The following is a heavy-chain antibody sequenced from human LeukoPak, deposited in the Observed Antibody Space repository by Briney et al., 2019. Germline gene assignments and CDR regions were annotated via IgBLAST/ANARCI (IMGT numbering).Heavy chain of an antibody. Sequence: PGGSLRLSCAASGFTFSSFSMNWVRQAPGKGLEWVSSISPSSSSINYADSVKGRFTISRDNAKNSLYLQMNSLRVEDTAVYYCARVAWLLGVGAFDIWGQGTMVTVSS. CDR1: GFTFSSFS. CDR2: ISPSSSSI. J-gene: IGHJ3*02. V-gene: IGHV3-21*01. CDR3: ARVAWLLGVGAFDI. D-gene: IGHD3-3*01.